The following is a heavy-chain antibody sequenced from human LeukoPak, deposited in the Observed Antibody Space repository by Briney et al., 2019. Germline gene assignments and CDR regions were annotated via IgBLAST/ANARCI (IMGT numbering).Heavy chain of an antibody. J-gene: IGHJ6*02. CDR1: GGTFSSYA. V-gene: IGHV1-69*13. CDR3: ARDSIVVVPAATYYYYYGMDV. Sequence: SVKVSCKASGGTFSSYATSWVRQAPGQGLEWMGGIIPIFGTANYAQKFQGRVTITADESTSTAYMELSSLRSEDTAVYYCARDSIVVVPAATYYYYYGMDVWGQGTTVTVSS. CDR2: IIPIFGTA. D-gene: IGHD2-2*01.